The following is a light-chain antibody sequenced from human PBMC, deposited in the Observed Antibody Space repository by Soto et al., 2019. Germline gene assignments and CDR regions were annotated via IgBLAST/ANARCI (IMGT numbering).Light chain of an antibody. V-gene: IGKV3-20*01. CDR3: RLYGSSPPMYT. Sequence: DIVLTQSPDTLSLSPGERASLSCRASQSINNVYLGWYQQKRGQAPRLLIYGASSRATGIPDRFSGSGSGTDFTLTISRLEPDDFAVYYCRLYGSSPPMYTFGQGTNVDNK. J-gene: IGKJ2*01. CDR1: QSINNVY. CDR2: GAS.